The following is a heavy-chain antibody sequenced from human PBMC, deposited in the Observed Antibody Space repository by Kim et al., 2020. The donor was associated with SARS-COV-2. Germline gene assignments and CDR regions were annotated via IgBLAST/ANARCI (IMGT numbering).Heavy chain of an antibody. CDR3: AKERRKSCSGGSCHLEY. Sequence: GGSLRLSCAASRFTFSSYGLHWVRQAPGKGLEWVAAIWYDGSNKYHADSVKGRFTISRDNSKNTLYLQMNNLRAEDTAVYYCAKERRKSCSGGSCHLEYWGQGTMVTVSS. CDR1: RFTFSSYG. J-gene: IGHJ4*02. V-gene: IGHV3-33*06. D-gene: IGHD2-15*01. CDR2: IWYDGSNK.